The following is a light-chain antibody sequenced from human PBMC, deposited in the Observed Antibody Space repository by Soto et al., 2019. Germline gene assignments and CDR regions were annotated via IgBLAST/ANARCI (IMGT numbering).Light chain of an antibody. J-gene: IGKJ1*01. CDR1: QDISSW. CDR3: QQANRWPPWT. V-gene: IGKV1D-12*01. Sequence: DIQMTQSPSSASASVGDRVSITCRASQDISSWLAWYQQKSGKAPKLLIYAASRLQSGVPSRFSGSGSGTDFTLTISSLQPEDFATYYCQQANRWPPWTFGQGTKVEIK. CDR2: AAS.